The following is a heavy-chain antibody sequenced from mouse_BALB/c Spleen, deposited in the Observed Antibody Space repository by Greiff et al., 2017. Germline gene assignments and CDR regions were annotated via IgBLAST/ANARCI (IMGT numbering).Heavy chain of an antibody. D-gene: IGHD1-2*01. J-gene: IGHJ4*01. Sequence: EVKLMESGGGLVKPGGSLKLSCAASGFTFSSYGMSWVRQTPDKRLEWVATISSGGSYTYYPDSVKGRFTISRDNAKNTLYLQMSSLKSEDTAMYYCARHVTTAYYAMDYWGQGTSVTVSS. CDR1: GFTFSSYG. CDR2: ISSGGSYT. CDR3: ARHVTTAYYAMDY. V-gene: IGHV5-6*03.